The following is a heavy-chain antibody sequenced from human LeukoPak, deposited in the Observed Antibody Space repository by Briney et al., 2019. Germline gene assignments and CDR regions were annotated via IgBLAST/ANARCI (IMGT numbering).Heavy chain of an antibody. Sequence: RGSLRPSCAASGFTLSSYSINWVRQAPGKGLGWVSYITISSRTIYYTHSVKDRFTIHRDTAKNSLYLQINSLRAEDTAVYYCARDCPSRGVGSPAEYFQHGGQGTLVTVS. J-gene: IGHJ1*01. CDR2: ITISSRTI. CDR1: GFTLSSYS. V-gene: IGHV3-48*01. CDR3: ARDCPSRGVGSPAEYFQH. D-gene: IGHD1-26*01.